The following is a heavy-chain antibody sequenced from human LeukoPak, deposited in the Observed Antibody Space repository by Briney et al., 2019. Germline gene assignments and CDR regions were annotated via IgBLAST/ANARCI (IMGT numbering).Heavy chain of an antibody. Sequence: SETLSLTCAVYGGSFSGYYWSWIRQPPGKGLEWIGEINHSGSTNYNPSLKSRITISVDTSKNQFSLKLSSVTAADTAVYYCARDGYSGYARLYFDYWGQGTLVTVSS. CDR1: GGSFSGYY. CDR2: INHSGST. V-gene: IGHV4-34*01. J-gene: IGHJ4*02. CDR3: ARDGYSGYARLYFDY. D-gene: IGHD5-12*01.